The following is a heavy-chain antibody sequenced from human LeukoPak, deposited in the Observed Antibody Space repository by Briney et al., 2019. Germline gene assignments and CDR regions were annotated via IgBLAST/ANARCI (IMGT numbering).Heavy chain of an antibody. J-gene: IGHJ4*02. V-gene: IGHV3-30*02. CDR3: AKDDLNRISMIIVALDS. Sequence: GGSLRLSCAASGFLFSDYAMHWVRQAPGRGLEWVAFIRYDGSNEHYADSVKGRFTISRDNSKNTLYLQMNSLRPEDTAVYFCAKDDLNRISMIIVALDSWGQGTLVTVSS. D-gene: IGHD3-22*01. CDR1: GFLFSDYA. CDR2: IRYDGSNE.